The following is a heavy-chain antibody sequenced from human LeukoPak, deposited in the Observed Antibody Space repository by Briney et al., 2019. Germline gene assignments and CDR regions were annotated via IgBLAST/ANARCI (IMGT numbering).Heavy chain of an antibody. V-gene: IGHV1-8*01. J-gene: IGHJ4*02. CDR3: AKADHYSNYPDY. Sequence: ASVTVSCKASGYTFTSYDINWVRQAPGQGLEWMGWMNPNSGNTGYAQKFQGRVTMTRNTSISTAYMELSSLRSEDTAVYYCAKADHYSNYPDYWGQGTLVTVSS. CDR1: GYTFTSYD. CDR2: MNPNSGNT. D-gene: IGHD4-11*01.